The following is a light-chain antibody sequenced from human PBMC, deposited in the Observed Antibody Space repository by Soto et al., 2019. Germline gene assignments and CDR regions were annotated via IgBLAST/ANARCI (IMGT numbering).Light chain of an antibody. CDR2: EVS. Sequence: QSALTQPPSASGSPGQSVTISCTGTSSDVGGYNSVSWYQQHPGKAPKLMIYEVSERPSGVPDRFSGSKSGNTASLTVSGLQAEDEADYYCSSYAGSNILVFGGGTKLTVL. CDR3: SSYAGSNILV. CDR1: SSDVGGYNS. V-gene: IGLV2-8*01. J-gene: IGLJ2*01.